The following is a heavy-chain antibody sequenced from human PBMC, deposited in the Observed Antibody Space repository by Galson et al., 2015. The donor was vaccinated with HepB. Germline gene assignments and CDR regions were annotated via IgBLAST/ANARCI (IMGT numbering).Heavy chain of an antibody. CDR1: GFTFSSYA. V-gene: IGHV3-30-3*01. J-gene: IGHJ6*02. D-gene: IGHD3-3*01. Sequence: SLRLSCAASGFTFSSYAMHWVRQAPGKGLEWVAVISYDGSNKYYADSVKGRFTISRDNSKNTLYLQMNSLRAEDTAVYYCARDPYDFWSGYFPNYYYGMDVWGQGTTVTVSS. CDR2: ISYDGSNK. CDR3: ARDPYDFWSGYFPNYYYGMDV.